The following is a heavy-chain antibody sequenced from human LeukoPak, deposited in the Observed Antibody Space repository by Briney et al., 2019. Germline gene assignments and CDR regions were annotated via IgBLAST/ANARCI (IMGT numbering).Heavy chain of an antibody. Sequence: PSETLSLTCTVSGGSISSGSYYWSWIRQPAGKGLEWIGRIYTSGSTNYNPSLKSRVTISVDTSKNQFSLKLSSVTAADTAVYYCARHPAAAGTGYYYGMDVWGQGTTVTVSS. CDR3: ARHPAAAGTGYYYGMDV. J-gene: IGHJ6*02. CDR2: IYTSGST. CDR1: GGSISSGSYY. D-gene: IGHD6-13*01. V-gene: IGHV4-61*02.